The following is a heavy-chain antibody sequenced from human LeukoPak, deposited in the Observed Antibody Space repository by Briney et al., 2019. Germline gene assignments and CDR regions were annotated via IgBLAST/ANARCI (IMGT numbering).Heavy chain of an antibody. J-gene: IGHJ3*02. D-gene: IGHD4-17*01. Sequence: SETLSLTCTVSGGSISSGDYYWSWIRQPPGKGLEWIGYIYYSGSTYYNPSLKSRVTISVDTSKNQFSLKLSSVTAADTAVYYCARDAYGDYEFDAFDIWGQGTMVTVSP. CDR1: GGSISSGDYY. CDR2: IYYSGST. V-gene: IGHV4-30-4*01. CDR3: ARDAYGDYEFDAFDI.